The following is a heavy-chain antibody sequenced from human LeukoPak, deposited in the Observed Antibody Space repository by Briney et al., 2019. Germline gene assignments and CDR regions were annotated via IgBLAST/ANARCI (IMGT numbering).Heavy chain of an antibody. CDR1: GYTFTSYD. D-gene: IGHD3-10*01. CDR2: MNPNSGNT. CDR3: ASQERGSGSYGRRGYYYMDV. Sequence: ASVKVSCKASGYTFTSYDINWVRQATGQGLEWMGWMNPNSGNTGYAQKFQGRVTMTRNTSISTAYMELSSLRSEDTAVYYCASQERGSGSYGRRGYYYMDVWGKGTTVTVSS. V-gene: IGHV1-8*01. J-gene: IGHJ6*03.